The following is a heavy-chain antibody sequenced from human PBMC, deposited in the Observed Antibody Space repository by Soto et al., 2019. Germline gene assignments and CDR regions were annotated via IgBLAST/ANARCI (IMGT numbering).Heavy chain of an antibody. CDR2: ISYDGSNK. CDR3: ASPEAAAGNWFDP. Sequence: GGSLRLSCAASGFTFSSYAMHWVRQAPGKGLEWVAVISYDGSNKYYADSVKGRFTISRDNSKNTLYLQMNSLRAEDTAVYYCASPEAAAGNWFDPWGQGTLVTVSS. D-gene: IGHD6-13*01. V-gene: IGHV3-30-3*01. J-gene: IGHJ5*02. CDR1: GFTFSSYA.